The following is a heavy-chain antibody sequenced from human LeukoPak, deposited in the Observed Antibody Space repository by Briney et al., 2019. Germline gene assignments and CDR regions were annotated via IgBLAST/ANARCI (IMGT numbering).Heavy chain of an antibody. Sequence: PSETLSLTCAVYGGSFSGYYWSWIRQPPGKGLEWIGEINHSGSTNYNPSLKSRVTISVDTSKNQFSLKLSSVTAADTAVYYCARGGVAAAGPLFDYWGQGTLVTVSS. V-gene: IGHV4-34*01. J-gene: IGHJ4*02. CDR1: GGSFSGYY. CDR2: INHSGST. CDR3: ARGGVAAAGPLFDY. D-gene: IGHD6-13*01.